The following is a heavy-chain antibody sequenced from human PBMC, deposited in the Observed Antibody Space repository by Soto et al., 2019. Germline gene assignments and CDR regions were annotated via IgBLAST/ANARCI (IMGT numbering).Heavy chain of an antibody. D-gene: IGHD2-15*01. CDR3: ARGLAAVVTGWFDP. CDR2: VITIIGTA. V-gene: IGHV1-69*12. Sequence: QVQLVQSGAEVKKPGSSVKVSCKASGGTFSSYAISWVRQAPGQGLEWMGGVITIIGTANYAQKSQGRVTITADESTSTAYMELISLRSEDTAVYYCARGLAAVVTGWFDPWGQGTLVTVSS. J-gene: IGHJ5*02. CDR1: GGTFSSYA.